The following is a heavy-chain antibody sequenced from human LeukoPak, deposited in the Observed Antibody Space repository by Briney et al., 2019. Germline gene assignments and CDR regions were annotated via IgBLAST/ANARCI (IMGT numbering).Heavy chain of an antibody. V-gene: IGHV3-7*01. Sequence: PGGSLRLSCAASGFTFSSYWMSWVRQAPGKGLEWVANIKQDGSEKYYVDSVKGRFTISRDNAKNSLYLQMNSLSADDTAVYYCARLGATSSGKYYFDYWGQGTLVTVSS. CDR1: GFTFSSYW. J-gene: IGHJ4*02. CDR3: ARLGATSSGKYYFDY. CDR2: IKQDGSEK. D-gene: IGHD6-25*01.